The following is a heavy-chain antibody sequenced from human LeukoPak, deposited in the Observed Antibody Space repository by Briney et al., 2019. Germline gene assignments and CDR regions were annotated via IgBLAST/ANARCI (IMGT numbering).Heavy chain of an antibody. D-gene: IGHD1-26*01. CDR2: IRSKANSYAT. V-gene: IGHV3-73*01. Sequence: GGSLRLSCAASGFTFSGSAMHWVRQASGKGLEWVGRIRSKANSYATAYAASVKGRFTISRDDSKNTAYLQMSSLKTEDTAVYYCTRHPIVGANHFDYWGQGTLVTVSS. CDR1: GFTFSGSA. J-gene: IGHJ4*02. CDR3: TRHPIVGANHFDY.